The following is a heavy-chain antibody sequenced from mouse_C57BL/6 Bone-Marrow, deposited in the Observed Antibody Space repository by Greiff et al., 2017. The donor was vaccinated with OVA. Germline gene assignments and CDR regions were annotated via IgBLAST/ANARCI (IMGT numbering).Heavy chain of an antibody. CDR1: GYTFTDYY. Sequence: EVKLVESGPVLVKPGASVKMSCKASGYTFTDYYMNWVKQSHGKSLEWIGVINPYNGGTSYNQKFKGKATLTVDKSSSTAYMELNSLTSEDSAVYYCANRAMDYWGQGTSVTVSS. CDR2: INPYNGGT. CDR3: ANRAMDY. J-gene: IGHJ4*01. V-gene: IGHV1-19*01.